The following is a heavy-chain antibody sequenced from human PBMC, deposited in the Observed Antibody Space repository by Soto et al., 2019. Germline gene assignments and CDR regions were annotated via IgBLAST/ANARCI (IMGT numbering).Heavy chain of an antibody. J-gene: IGHJ3*02. CDR2: IYYSGST. CDR3: ARRYGGAFDI. D-gene: IGHD4-17*01. Sequence: QVQLQESGPGLVKPSETLSLTCTVSGGSISSYYWSWIRQPPGKGLEWIGYIYYSGSTNYNPSLKSRVTISVDTSKNQFSLKLSSVTAADTAVYYCARRYGGAFDIWGQGTMVNVSS. CDR1: GGSISSYY. V-gene: IGHV4-59*08.